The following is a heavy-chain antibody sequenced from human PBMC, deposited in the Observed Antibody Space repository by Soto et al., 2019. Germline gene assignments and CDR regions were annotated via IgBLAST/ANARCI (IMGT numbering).Heavy chain of an antibody. V-gene: IGHV1-3*01. Sequence: ASVKVSCKASGYTFTSYAMHWVRQAPRQRLEWMGWINAGNGNTKYSQKFQGRVTITRDTSASTAYMELSSLRSEDTAVYYCARESYDFWSGYSGRKPNFDYWGQGTLVTVSS. J-gene: IGHJ4*02. D-gene: IGHD3-3*01. CDR3: ARESYDFWSGYSGRKPNFDY. CDR2: INAGNGNT. CDR1: GYTFTSYA.